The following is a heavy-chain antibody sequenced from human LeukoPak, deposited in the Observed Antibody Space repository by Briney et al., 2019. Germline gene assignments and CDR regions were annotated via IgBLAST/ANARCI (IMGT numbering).Heavy chain of an antibody. V-gene: IGHV3-7*01. J-gene: IGHJ4*02. CDR1: GFTFSSYW. CDR2: IKQDGSEK. CDR3: ARQGYYYDSSGYSPDY. D-gene: IGHD3-22*01. Sequence: GGSLRLSCAASGFTFSSYWMSWVRQAPGKGLEWVANIKQDGSEKYYVDSVKGRFTISRDNAKNSLYLQMNSLRAEDTAVYYCARQGYYYDSSGYSPDYWGQGTLVTVSS.